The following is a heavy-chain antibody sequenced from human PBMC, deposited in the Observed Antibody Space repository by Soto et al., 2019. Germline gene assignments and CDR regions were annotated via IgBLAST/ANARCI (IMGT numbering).Heavy chain of an antibody. V-gene: IGHV3-23*01. CDR3: ALITVTTYKRDY. D-gene: IGHD4-17*01. Sequence: HPGGSLRLSCAASGFIFTSYSMSWVRQGPGKGPEWVSGIDGSGGATYYADSVQGRFTISRDNSKNTLYLQVNSLTSEDTAVYYCALITVTTYKRDYWGQGTLVTSPQ. CDR1: GFIFTSYS. CDR2: IDGSGGAT. J-gene: IGHJ4*02.